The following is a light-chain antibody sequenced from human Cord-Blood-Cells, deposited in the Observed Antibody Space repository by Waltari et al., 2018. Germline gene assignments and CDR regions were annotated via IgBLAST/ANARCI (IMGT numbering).Light chain of an antibody. J-gene: IGKJ3*01. Sequence: DIQLTQSPSFLSASVGARVTITCRASQGISSYLAWYQQKPGKAPKLLIYATSTLQSGVPSRFSGSGSGTEFTLTISSLQPEDFATYYCQQLNSYPRFGPGTKVDIK. CDR3: QQLNSYPR. CDR2: ATS. V-gene: IGKV1-9*01. CDR1: QGISSY.